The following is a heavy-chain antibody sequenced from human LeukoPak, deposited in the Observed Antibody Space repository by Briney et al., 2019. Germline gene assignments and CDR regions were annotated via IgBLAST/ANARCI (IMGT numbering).Heavy chain of an antibody. Sequence: SEPLSLTCTVSGGSIRRYYWSWLRQPTGKGVEWLGYFYYNGSTNYNPSLKSRVSISVDSSNNQFSLKLSSVTTADTSVYYCARHGYYDFWSVYSVSGDWFDPWGQGTLVTVSS. CDR3: ARHGYYDFWSVYSVSGDWFDP. D-gene: IGHD3-3*01. CDR2: FYYNGST. CDR1: GGSIRRYY. J-gene: IGHJ5*02. V-gene: IGHV4-59*08.